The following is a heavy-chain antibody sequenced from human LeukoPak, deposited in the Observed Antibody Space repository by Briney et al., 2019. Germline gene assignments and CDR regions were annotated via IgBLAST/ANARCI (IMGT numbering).Heavy chain of an antibody. CDR3: ARGTVTTFGVITQYYFHD. D-gene: IGHD3-3*01. V-gene: IGHV3-7*01. CDR2: IKQDGGEK. J-gene: IGHJ4*02. CDR1: GFTFSSYW. Sequence: PGGSLRLSCAASGFTFSSYWMTWVRQAPGKGLEGVANIKQDGGEKFYVDSVKGRFTISRDNAKTSLYLQMNSLRAEDTAVYYCARGTVTTFGVITQYYFHDWGQGTLVTVSS.